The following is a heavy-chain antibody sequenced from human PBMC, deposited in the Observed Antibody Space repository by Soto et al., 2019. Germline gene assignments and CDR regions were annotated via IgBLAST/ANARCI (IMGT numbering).Heavy chain of an antibody. J-gene: IGHJ3*02. Sequence: QVQLQQWGAGLLKPSETLSLTCAVYGGSFRGYYWSWIRQPPGKGLEWIGEINHSGSTNYNPSLKSRVTISVDTSKNQFSLKLSSVTAADTAVYYCARAHNIRAFDIWGQGTMVTVSS. V-gene: IGHV4-34*01. CDR3: ARAHNIRAFDI. CDR2: INHSGST. D-gene: IGHD2-15*01. CDR1: GGSFRGYY.